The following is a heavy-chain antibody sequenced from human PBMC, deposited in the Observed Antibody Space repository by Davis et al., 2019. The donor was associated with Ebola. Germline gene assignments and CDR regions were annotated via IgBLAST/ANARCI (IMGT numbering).Heavy chain of an antibody. CDR2: IRFDESNE. CDR1: GFAFSTYG. Sequence: GESLKISCAASGFAFSTYGMHWVRQAPGKGLEWLTFIRFDESNEYYADFVKGRFTISRDNSKNTLYLQMNSLRTEDTAVYFCAKGDYSSGSHRRYYFDCWGQGTLVTVSS. V-gene: IGHV3-30*02. D-gene: IGHD3-10*01. CDR3: AKGDYSSGSHRRYYFDC. J-gene: IGHJ4*02.